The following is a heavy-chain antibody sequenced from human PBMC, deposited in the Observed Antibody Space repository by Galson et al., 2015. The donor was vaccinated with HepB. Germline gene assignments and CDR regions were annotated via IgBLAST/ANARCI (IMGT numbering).Heavy chain of an antibody. CDR1: GFTFSSYE. J-gene: IGHJ6*02. CDR2: ISSSGSTI. Sequence: SLRLSCAASGFTFSSYEMNWVRQAPGKGLEWVSYISSSGSTIYYADSVKGRFTISRDNAKNSLYLQMNSLRAKDTAVYYCARDARRQYCSSTSCYPRYYYYYGMDVWGQGTTVTVSS. CDR3: ARDARRQYCSSTSCYPRYYYYYGMDV. D-gene: IGHD2-2*01. V-gene: IGHV3-48*03.